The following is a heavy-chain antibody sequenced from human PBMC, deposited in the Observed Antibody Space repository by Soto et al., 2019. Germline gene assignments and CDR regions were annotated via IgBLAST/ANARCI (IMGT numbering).Heavy chain of an antibody. CDR1: GFTFSSYA. D-gene: IGHD5-18*01. CDR2: ISGSGGST. J-gene: IGHJ4*02. V-gene: IGHV3-23*01. Sequence: GGSLRLSCAASGFTFSSYAMSWVRQAPGKGLEWVSAISGSGGSTDYVDSVKGRFTISRGNSKNTLYLQMNSLRAEDTAVYYCAKLQAYSYGSGAYFDYWGQGTLVTVSS. CDR3: AKLQAYSYGSGAYFDY.